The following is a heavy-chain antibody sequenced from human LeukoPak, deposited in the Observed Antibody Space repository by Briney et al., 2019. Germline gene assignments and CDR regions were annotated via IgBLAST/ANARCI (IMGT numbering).Heavy chain of an antibody. CDR1: GGSISSSSYY. Sequence: SETLSLTCTVSGGSISSSSYYWGWIRQPPGKGLEWIGRIYTSGSTTYNPSLKSRVTMSVDTSKNQFSLRLNSVTAADTAIYYCAKSGGYGLIDYWGQGTLVTVSS. CDR2: IYTSGST. V-gene: IGHV4-39*01. J-gene: IGHJ4*02. D-gene: IGHD1-26*01. CDR3: AKSGGYGLIDY.